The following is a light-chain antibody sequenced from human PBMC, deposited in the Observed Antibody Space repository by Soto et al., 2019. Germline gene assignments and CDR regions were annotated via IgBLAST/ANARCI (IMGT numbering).Light chain of an antibody. J-gene: IGLJ1*01. V-gene: IGLV2-14*01. CDR3: SSNTSSTTRV. Sequence: QSALTQPPSASGSPGQSVTVSCTGTNSEVGAYSYVSWYQLHPGKAPKLMIYEVTNRPSGVSNRFSGSKSGDTASLTISGLQPEDEADYYCSSNTSSTTRVFGTGTKVTVL. CDR1: NSEVGAYSY. CDR2: EVT.